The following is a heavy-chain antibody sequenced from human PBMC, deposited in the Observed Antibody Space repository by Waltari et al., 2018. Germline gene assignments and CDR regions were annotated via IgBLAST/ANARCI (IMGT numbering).Heavy chain of an antibody. CDR2: VHGSGKS. V-gene: IGHV4-4*02. D-gene: IGHD2-15*01. Sequence: QLQSQESGPGLVKPSGTLSLTCAVSGDSMISTDWRSWVRQPPGKGWEWLGQVHGSGKSNDSPSFATRVTISLDTYSKQFSLTMTYATAADTAVYYCARDRGRGLYLDSWGPGTLVTVSP. J-gene: IGHJ4*02. CDR3: ARDRGRGLYLDS. CDR1: GDSMISTDW.